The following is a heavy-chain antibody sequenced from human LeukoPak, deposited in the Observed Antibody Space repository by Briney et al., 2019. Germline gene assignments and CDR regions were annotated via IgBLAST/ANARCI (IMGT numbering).Heavy chain of an antibody. CDR2: MYYSGTT. CDR3: ARDYWRGNYPDYFDC. Sequence: SETLSLTCTVSGGSISSSSYYWGWIRQPPGEGLEWIGSMYYSGTTYYSPSLQSRATISVDTSKNQFSLKLISVTAADTAVYYCARDYWRGNYPDYFDCWGQGTLVTVSS. D-gene: IGHD1-26*01. CDR1: GGSISSSSYY. J-gene: IGHJ4*02. V-gene: IGHV4-39*07.